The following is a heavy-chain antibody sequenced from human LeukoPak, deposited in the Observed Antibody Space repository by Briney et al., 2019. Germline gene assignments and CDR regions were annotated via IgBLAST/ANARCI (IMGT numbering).Heavy chain of an antibody. CDR1: GFTFSEYA. Sequence: GGSLRLSCAASGFTFSEYAMNWVRQAPGKGLEWLSGVTARGTVRYYADSVRGRFFASRDNSKSTLYLQMGSLRAEDTAFYYCAKRLVDLSPGGNYVFDLWGPGTLVTVSS. J-gene: IGHJ4*02. CDR3: AKRLVDLSPGGNYVFDL. D-gene: IGHD4-23*01. V-gene: IGHV3-23*01. CDR2: VTARGTVR.